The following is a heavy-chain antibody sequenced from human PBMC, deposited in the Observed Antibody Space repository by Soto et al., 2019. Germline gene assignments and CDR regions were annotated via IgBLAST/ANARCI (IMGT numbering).Heavy chain of an antibody. V-gene: IGHV1-18*01. D-gene: IGHD6-13*01. CDR2: ISAYNGNT. Sequence: ASVKVSCKASGYTFTSYGISWVRQAPGQGLEWMGWISAYNGNTNYAQKFQGWVTMTRDTSISTAYMELSRLRSDDTAVYYCARDPYTSSSGYYYGMDVWGQGTTVTVSS. CDR1: GYTFTSYG. CDR3: ARDPYTSSSGYYYGMDV. J-gene: IGHJ6*02.